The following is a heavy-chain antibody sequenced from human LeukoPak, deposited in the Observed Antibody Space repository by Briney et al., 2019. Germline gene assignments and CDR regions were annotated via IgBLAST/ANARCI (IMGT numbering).Heavy chain of an antibody. Sequence: GGSLRLSCAASGFTFSSYAMSWVRQAPGKGLQWVSGTRGSGGGTYYADSVKGRFTISRDNSKNTLYLQMNSLRAEDTAVYYCAKGYTYYYDSSGYSPNFDYWGQGTLVSVSS. J-gene: IGHJ4*02. CDR2: TRGSGGGT. D-gene: IGHD3-22*01. CDR3: AKGYTYYYDSSGYSPNFDY. CDR1: GFTFSSYA. V-gene: IGHV3-23*01.